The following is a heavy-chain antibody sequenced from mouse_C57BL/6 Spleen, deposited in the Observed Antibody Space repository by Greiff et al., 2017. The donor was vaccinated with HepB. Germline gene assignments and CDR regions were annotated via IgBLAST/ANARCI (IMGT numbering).Heavy chain of an antibody. J-gene: IGHJ2*01. D-gene: IGHD2-13*01. CDR1: GYTFTSYW. CDR2: IDPSDSYT. V-gene: IGHV1-50*01. CDR3: ARGDPYYFDY. Sequence: VQLQQPGAELVKPGASVKLSCKASGYTFTSYWMKWVKQRPGQGLEWIGEIDPSDSYTNYNQKFKGKATLTVDTSSSTAYMQLSSLTSEDSAVYYCARGDPYYFDYWGQGTTLTVSS.